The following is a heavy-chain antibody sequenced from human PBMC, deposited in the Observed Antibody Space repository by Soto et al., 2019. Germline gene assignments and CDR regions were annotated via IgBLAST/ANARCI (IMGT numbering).Heavy chain of an antibody. CDR1: GFIFSTNA. CDR3: ARDYYRFNSGYGFSMDV. Sequence: GGSLRLSCAASGFIFSTNALHWVRQAPGKGLEWVAVISYDGSNKYYADSVKGRFTISRDNSKNTLYLQMNSLRAEDTAVYYCARDYYRFNSGYGFSMDVWGQGTTVTVSS. J-gene: IGHJ6*02. D-gene: IGHD5-12*01. CDR2: ISYDGSNK. V-gene: IGHV3-30-3*01.